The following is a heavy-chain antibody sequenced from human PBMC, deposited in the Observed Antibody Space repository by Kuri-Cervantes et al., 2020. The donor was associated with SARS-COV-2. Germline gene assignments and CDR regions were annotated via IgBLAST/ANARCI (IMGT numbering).Heavy chain of an antibody. CDR2: IRYDGGNK. CDR1: GFTFSSYG. V-gene: IGHV3-30*02. CDR3: ANVLRYFDPTDAFDI. D-gene: IGHD3-9*01. J-gene: IGHJ3*02. Sequence: GESLKISCAASGFTFSSYGMNWVRQAPGKGLEWVAFIRYDGGNKYYADSVKGRFTISRDNSKNTLYLQMNSLRAEDTAVYYCANVLRYFDPTDAFDIWGQGTMVTVSS.